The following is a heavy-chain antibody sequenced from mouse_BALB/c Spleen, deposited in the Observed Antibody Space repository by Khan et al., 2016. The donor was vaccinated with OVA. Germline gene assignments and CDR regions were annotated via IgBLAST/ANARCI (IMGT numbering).Heavy chain of an antibody. CDR3: ARRNGYYVQAMDY. CDR2: ISYDGST. CDR1: DYSISSGYY. D-gene: IGHD2-3*01. Sequence: EVQLQESGPGLVKPSQSLSLTCSVTDYSISSGYYWYWIRQFPGNQQEWMGNISYDGSTNYTPSLKNRTTITPDTSNNQSFLKLNSLTTEDTAPYSGARRNGYYVQAMDYWGQGTSVTVSS. J-gene: IGHJ4*01. V-gene: IGHV3-6*01.